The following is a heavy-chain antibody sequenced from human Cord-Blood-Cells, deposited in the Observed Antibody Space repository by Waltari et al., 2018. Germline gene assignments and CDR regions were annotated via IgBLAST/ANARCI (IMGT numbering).Heavy chain of an antibody. CDR3: ARDFPRLQRRGYFDY. CDR1: GYSTSSGYY. D-gene: IGHD4-4*01. CDR2: IYHSGST. Sequence: QVQLQESGPGQVKTSATLSLTCAASGYSTSSGYYWGWLRQRPGKGLEWIGSIYHSGSTYYNPSLKSRVTISVDTSKNQFSLKLSSVTAADTAVYYCARDFPRLQRRGYFDYWGQGTLVTVSS. V-gene: IGHV4-38-2*02. J-gene: IGHJ4*02.